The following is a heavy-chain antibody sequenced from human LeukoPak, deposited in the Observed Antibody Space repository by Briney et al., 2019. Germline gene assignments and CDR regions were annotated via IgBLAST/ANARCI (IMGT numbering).Heavy chain of an antibody. D-gene: IGHD5-18*01. J-gene: IGHJ4*02. CDR3: AREYTAMAYDY. Sequence: PGGSLRLSCVASGFAFSDDSMNWVRQPRGKGLEWVSSISSTSKYIYYADSVKGRFTISRDNAKNSLFLQMNNLRVDDSAVYYCAREYTAMAYDYWGQGNLVTVSS. CDR2: ISSTSKYI. CDR1: GFAFSDDS. V-gene: IGHV3-21*01.